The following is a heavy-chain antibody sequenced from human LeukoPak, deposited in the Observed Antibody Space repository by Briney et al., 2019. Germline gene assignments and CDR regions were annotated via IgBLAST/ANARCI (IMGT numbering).Heavy chain of an antibody. J-gene: IGHJ4*02. CDR2: INPSGGST. V-gene: IGHV1-46*01. Sequence: ASVKVSCKASGYTFTSYYMHWVRQAPGQGREGMGIINPSGGSTSYAQKFQGRVTMTRDTSTSTVYMELSSLRSEDTAVYYCARVSSASPYLGYWGQGTLVTVSS. CDR3: ARVSSASPYLGY. CDR1: GYTFTSYY.